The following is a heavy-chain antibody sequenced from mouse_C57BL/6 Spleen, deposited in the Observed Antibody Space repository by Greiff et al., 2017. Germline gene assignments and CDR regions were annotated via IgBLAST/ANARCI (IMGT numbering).Heavy chain of an antibody. CDR1: GFSLTSYG. V-gene: IGHV2-3*01. CDR2: IWGDGST. J-gene: IGHJ4*01. Sequence: QVKLKQSGPGLGAPSQRLSITCTVSGFSLTSYGVSWVRQPPGKGLEGLGVIWGDGSTNYPSALISRLSISKDNSKSQVFLKLNSLQTDDTATYYCARIYYGYDDAMDYWGQGTSVTVSS. CDR3: ARIYYGYDDAMDY. D-gene: IGHD2-2*01.